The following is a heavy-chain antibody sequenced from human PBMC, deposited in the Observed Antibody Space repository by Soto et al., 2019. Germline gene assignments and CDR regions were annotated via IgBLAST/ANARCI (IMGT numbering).Heavy chain of an antibody. V-gene: IGHV4-31*03. Sequence: SETLSLTCTVSGGSISSGGYYWSWIRQLPGKGLEWIGSAYSGGSTYYNPSLKSRVTMSVDSSKNQFSLKLTSVTAADTAVYYCARDPRTVAVDAFDIWGQGAKVTVSS. CDR2: AYSGGST. J-gene: IGHJ3*02. CDR3: ARDPRTVAVDAFDI. CDR1: GGSISSGGYY. D-gene: IGHD4-17*01.